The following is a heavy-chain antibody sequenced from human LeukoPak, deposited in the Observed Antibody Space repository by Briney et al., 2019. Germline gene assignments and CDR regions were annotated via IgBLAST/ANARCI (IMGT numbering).Heavy chain of an antibody. CDR2: ISGSGGST. D-gene: IGHD7-27*01. J-gene: IGHJ4*02. V-gene: IGHV3-23*01. Sequence: PGGSLRLSCAASGFTFSSYAMSWVRQAPGKGLEWVSAISGSGGSTYYADSVKGRFTISRDNSKNTLYLQMNSLRAEDTAVYYCAPPGKQFVNGGYFAYGGKEPRAPVSS. CDR3: APPGKQFVNGGYFAY. CDR1: GFTFSSYA.